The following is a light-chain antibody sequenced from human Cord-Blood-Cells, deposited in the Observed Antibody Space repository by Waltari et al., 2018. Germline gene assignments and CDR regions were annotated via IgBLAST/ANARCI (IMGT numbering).Light chain of an antibody. J-gene: IGLJ2*01. V-gene: IGLV2-23*01. CDR1: SSDVGSYNL. Sequence: QSALTQPASVSGSPGQSITISCTGTSSDVGSYNLVSWYQQHPGKAPKLMIYEGSKRPSGVSNHFSGSKSGNTASLTSSGLQAEYEADYYCCSYAGSGVVFGGGTKLTVL. CDR2: EGS. CDR3: CSYAGSGVV.